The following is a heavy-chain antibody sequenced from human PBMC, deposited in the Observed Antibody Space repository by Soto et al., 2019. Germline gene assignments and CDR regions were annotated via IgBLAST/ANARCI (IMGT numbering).Heavy chain of an antibody. CDR3: ARRRMVRGVYAFDI. V-gene: IGHV1-2*04. J-gene: IGHJ3*02. CDR2: INPNSGGT. CDR1: GYTFTGYY. D-gene: IGHD3-10*01. Sequence: ASVKVSCKASGYTFTGYYMHWVRQAPGQGLEWMGWINPNSGGTNYAQKFQGWVTMTRDTSIGTAYMELSRLRSDDTAVYYCARRRMVRGVYAFDIWGQGTMVTVSS.